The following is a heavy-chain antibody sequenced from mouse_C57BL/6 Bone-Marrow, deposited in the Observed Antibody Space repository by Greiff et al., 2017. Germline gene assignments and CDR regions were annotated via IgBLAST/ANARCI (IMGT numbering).Heavy chain of an antibody. V-gene: IGHV1-52*01. Sequence: QVQLKQPGAELVRPGSSVKLSCKASGYTFTSYWMHWVKQSPIQGLDWIGNIDPSDSETHYNQKFKDKATLTVDKSSSTAYMQLSSLTSEDSAVYYCARRGLRRRAMDYWGQGTSVTVSS. J-gene: IGHJ4*01. CDR1: GYTFTSYW. CDR2: IDPSDSET. CDR3: ARRGLRRRAMDY. D-gene: IGHD2-12*01.